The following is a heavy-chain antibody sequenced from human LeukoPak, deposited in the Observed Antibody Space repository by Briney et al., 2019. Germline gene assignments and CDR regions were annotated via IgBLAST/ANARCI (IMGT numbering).Heavy chain of an antibody. J-gene: IGHJ5*01. CDR1: GFTFSVQS. Sequence: GGSLRLSCAASGFTFSVQSMTWVRQTPGKGLEWVSYISDSSSVIYYADSVEGRFTISRDNAKNSLYLQMNSLRAEDTAVYYCVRGSGSSWFYSWGQGTLVTVSS. CDR3: VRGSGSSWFYS. D-gene: IGHD6-13*01. CDR2: ISDSSSVI. V-gene: IGHV3-48*04.